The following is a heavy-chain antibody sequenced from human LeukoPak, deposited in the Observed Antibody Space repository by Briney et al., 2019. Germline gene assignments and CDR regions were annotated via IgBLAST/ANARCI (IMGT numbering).Heavy chain of an antibody. D-gene: IGHD3-16*01. CDR2: INYLGSG. Sequence: GSLRLSCAASGFTFSSYAMSWVRQTPGKGLEWIGEINYLGSGNYNPSLTSRVSISLGTSKTQFSLKVTSVTAADTGVYYCSRSGLTGMRKYARPPYYYYNMDVWGQGTTVTVSS. CDR1: GFTFSSYA. V-gene: IGHV4-34*01. J-gene: IGHJ6*02. CDR3: SRSGLTGMRKYARPPYYYYNMDV.